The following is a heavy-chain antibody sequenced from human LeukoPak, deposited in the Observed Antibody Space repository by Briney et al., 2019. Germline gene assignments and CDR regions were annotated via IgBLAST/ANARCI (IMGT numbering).Heavy chain of an antibody. D-gene: IGHD5-18*01. V-gene: IGHV1-18*01. CDR2: ISAYTGNT. Sequence: VNVSCKASDYTFTSYGISWVRQTPGHALKRIGWISAYTGNTNYAQKLQGRVTMTTDTSTSTAYMELRSLRSDDTAVYYCALQLWIKGPLDYYYYSGMDVWGQGTTVTVSS. CDR3: ALQLWIKGPLDYYYYSGMDV. J-gene: IGHJ6*02. CDR1: DYTFTSYG.